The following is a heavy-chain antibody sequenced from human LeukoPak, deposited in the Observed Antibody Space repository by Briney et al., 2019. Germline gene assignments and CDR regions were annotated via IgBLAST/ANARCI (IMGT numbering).Heavy chain of an antibody. Sequence: GGSLRLSCAASGFPFSSYDMNWVRQAPVKGLEWISYISSSGTTTYYADSVKGRFTISSDSAKSSLYLQMNGLRAEDTAVYYCARGPPLFDPWGQGTLVTVSS. CDR3: ARGPPLFDP. CDR1: GFPFSSYD. J-gene: IGHJ5*02. CDR2: ISSSGTTT. V-gene: IGHV3-48*01.